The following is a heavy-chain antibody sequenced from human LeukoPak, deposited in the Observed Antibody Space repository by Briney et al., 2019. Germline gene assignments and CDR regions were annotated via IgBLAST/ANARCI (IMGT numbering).Heavy chain of an antibody. CDR1: GYTFTGYY. D-gene: IGHD6-6*01. J-gene: IGHJ4*02. CDR2: INPNSGGT. Sequence: APVKVSCKASGYTFTGYYMHWVRQAPGQGLEWMGWINPNSGGTNYAQEFQGRVTMTRDTSISTAYMELSRLRSDDTAVYYCARVLYSSSSGDYWGQGTLVTVSS. CDR3: ARVLYSSSSGDY. V-gene: IGHV1-2*02.